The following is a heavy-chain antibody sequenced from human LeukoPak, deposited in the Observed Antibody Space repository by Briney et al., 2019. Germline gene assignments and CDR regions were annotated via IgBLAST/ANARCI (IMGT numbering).Heavy chain of an antibody. J-gene: IGHJ4*02. CDR3: ASSAGSGSYPR. Sequence: PGGSLRLPCAASGFTFSSYSMNWVRQAPGKGLEWVSSISSSSSYIYYADSVKGRFTISRDNAKNSLYLQMNSLRAEDTAVYYCASSAGSGSYPRWGQGTLVTVSS. CDR1: GFTFSSYS. V-gene: IGHV3-21*01. D-gene: IGHD3-10*01. CDR2: ISSSSSYI.